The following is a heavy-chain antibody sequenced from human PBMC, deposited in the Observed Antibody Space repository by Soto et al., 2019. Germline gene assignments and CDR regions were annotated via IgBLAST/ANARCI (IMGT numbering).Heavy chain of an antibody. Sequence: PGGSLRLSCAASGFTFSSYAMSWVRQAPGKGLEWVSAISGSGGSTYYADSVKGRFTISRDNSKNTLYLQMNSLRAEDTAVYYCAKVSRIAARPYYYYGMDVWGQGTTVTVSS. CDR2: ISGSGGST. V-gene: IGHV3-23*01. CDR1: GFTFSSYA. D-gene: IGHD6-6*01. CDR3: AKVSRIAARPYYYYGMDV. J-gene: IGHJ6*02.